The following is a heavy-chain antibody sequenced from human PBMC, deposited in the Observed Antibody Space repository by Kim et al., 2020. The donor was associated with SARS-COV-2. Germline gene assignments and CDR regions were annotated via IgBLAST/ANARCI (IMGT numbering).Heavy chain of an antibody. V-gene: IGHV3-21*01. D-gene: IGHD6-19*01. Sequence: GGSLRLSCAASGFTFSSYSMNWVRQAPGKGLEWVSSISSSSSYIYYADSVKGRFTISRDNAKNSLYLQMNSLRAEDTAVYYCARDNHGYSSGWYSGFAYWGQGTLVTVSS. CDR1: GFTFSSYS. CDR3: ARDNHGYSSGWYSGFAY. J-gene: IGHJ4*02. CDR2: ISSSSSYI.